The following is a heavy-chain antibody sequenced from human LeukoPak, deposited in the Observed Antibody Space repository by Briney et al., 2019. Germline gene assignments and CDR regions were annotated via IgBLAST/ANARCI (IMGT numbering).Heavy chain of an antibody. CDR2: INPSGGST. CDR3: ARGGYSYATGDY. Sequence: ASVKVSCKASGYTFTSYYMHWVRQAPGQGLEWMGIINPSGGSTSYAQKFQGRVTMTRDMPTSTVYMELSSLRSEATAVYYCARGGYSYATGDYWGQGTLVTVSS. D-gene: IGHD5-18*01. J-gene: IGHJ4*02. CDR1: GYTFTSYY. V-gene: IGHV1-46*01.